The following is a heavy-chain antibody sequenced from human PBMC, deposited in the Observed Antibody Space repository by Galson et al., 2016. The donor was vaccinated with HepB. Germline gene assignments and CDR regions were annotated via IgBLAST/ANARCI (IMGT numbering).Heavy chain of an antibody. CDR1: GFTFSNYA. V-gene: IGHV3-30-3*01. J-gene: IGHJ4*03. D-gene: IGHD1-26*01. CDR2: TDGTNK. CDR3: ATDPIVGVPDYFDY. Sequence: SLRLSCAVSGFTFSNYAMHWVRQAPGKGLEWVAVTDGTNKYYADSAKGRFTISRDDSKSTLYLQTDRLRAEDTAVYYCATDPIVGVPDYFDYWGQGTTVTVSS.